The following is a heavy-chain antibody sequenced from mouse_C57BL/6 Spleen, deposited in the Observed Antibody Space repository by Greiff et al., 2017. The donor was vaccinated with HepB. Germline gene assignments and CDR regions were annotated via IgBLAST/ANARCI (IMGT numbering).Heavy chain of an antibody. D-gene: IGHD1-1*01. V-gene: IGHV1-5*01. CDR2: IYPGNSDT. CDR3: TYYYGSSTFAY. Sequence: VQLQQSGTVLARPGASVKMSCKTSGYTFTSYWMHWVKQRPGQGLEWIGAIYPGNSDTSYNQKFKGKAKLTAVTSASTAYMELSSLTNEDSAVYYCTYYYGSSTFAYWGQGTLVTVSA. CDR1: GYTFTSYW. J-gene: IGHJ3*01.